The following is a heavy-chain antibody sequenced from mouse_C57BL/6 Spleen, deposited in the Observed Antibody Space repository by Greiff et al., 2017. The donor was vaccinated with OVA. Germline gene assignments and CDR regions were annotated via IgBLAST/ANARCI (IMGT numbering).Heavy chain of an antibody. CDR3: ARDGGVTTAWFAY. CDR2: ISDGGSYT. D-gene: IGHD2-2*01. V-gene: IGHV5-4*01. Sequence: EVKLMESGGGLVKPGGSLKLSCAASGFTFSSYAMSWVRQTPEKRLEWVATISDGGSYTYYPDNVKGRFTISRDNAKNNLYLQMSHLKSEDTAMYYCARDGGVTTAWFAYWGQGTLVTVSA. J-gene: IGHJ3*01. CDR1: GFTFSSYA.